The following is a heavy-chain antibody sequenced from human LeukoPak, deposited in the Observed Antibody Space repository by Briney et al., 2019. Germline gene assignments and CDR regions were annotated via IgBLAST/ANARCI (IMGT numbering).Heavy chain of an antibody. CDR3: AGIGGIVVVPAATEYYFDY. V-gene: IGHV4-34*01. Sequence: SETLSLTCAVYGGSFSGYYWSWIRQPPGKGLEWIGEINHSGSTNYNPSLKSRVTISVDTSKNQFSLKLSSVTAADTAVYYCAGIGGIVVVPAATEYYFDYWGQGTLVTVSS. CDR2: INHSGST. D-gene: IGHD2-2*01. J-gene: IGHJ4*02. CDR1: GGSFSGYY.